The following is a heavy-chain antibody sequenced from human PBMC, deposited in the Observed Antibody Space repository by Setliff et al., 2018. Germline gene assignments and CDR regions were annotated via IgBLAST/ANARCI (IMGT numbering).Heavy chain of an antibody. CDR1: GYSISSGYY. J-gene: IGHJ6*03. D-gene: IGHD6-13*01. CDR3: ARQQQLVIGSTAYYYMDV. Sequence: SETLSLTCAVSGYSISSGYYWGWIRQPPGKGLEWIGSIYHSGSTYYNPSLKSRVTISVDTSKNQFSLKLSSVTAADTAVYYCARQQQLVIGSTAYYYMDVWGKGTTVTVS. CDR2: IYHSGST. V-gene: IGHV4-38-2*01.